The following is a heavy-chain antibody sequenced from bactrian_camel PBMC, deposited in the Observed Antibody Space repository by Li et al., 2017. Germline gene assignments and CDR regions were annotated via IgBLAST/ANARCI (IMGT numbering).Heavy chain of an antibody. CDR3: VRGNEYGLGFHY. CDR2: INPGGGST. CDR1: GFSFSSYY. D-gene: IGHD1*01. Sequence: QLVESGGGLVQAGGSLRLSCAASGFSFSSYYMSWVRQAPGKGLEWVSSINPGGGSTDYADSVKGRFTISRDNAKNTLYLQVNSLKAEDTAVYYCVRGNEYGLGFHYWGQGTQVTVS. J-gene: IGHJ4*01. V-gene: IGHV3S28*01.